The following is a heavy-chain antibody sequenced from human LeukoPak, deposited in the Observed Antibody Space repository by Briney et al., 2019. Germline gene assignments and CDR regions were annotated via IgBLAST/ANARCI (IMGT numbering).Heavy chain of an antibody. J-gene: IGHJ4*02. Sequence: PSETLSLTCTVSGGSISSSSYYWSWLRQPPGKGLEWIGYIYYSGSTNYNPSLKSRVTISVDTSKNQFSLKLSSVTAADTAVYYCARCKLAGSYGYYFDYWGQGTLVTVSS. CDR1: GGSISSSSYY. D-gene: IGHD5-18*01. CDR3: ARCKLAGSYGYYFDY. V-gene: IGHV4-61*05. CDR2: IYYSGST.